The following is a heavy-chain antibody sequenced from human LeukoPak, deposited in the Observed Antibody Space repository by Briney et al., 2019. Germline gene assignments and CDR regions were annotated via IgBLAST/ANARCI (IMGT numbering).Heavy chain of an antibody. J-gene: IGHJ2*01. D-gene: IGHD4-23*01. Sequence: ASVTVSCKPSGYTFSNNYMHWVRQAPGQGVEWMGIINPIGGITSYPQKFHGRLTITSDTPPTTVYLELSILRSEDTVVYYCARDPNGGNPLVGWYFDLWGRGTLVTVSS. CDR1: GYTFSNNY. CDR3: ARDPNGGNPLVGWYFDL. V-gene: IGHV1-46*01. CDR2: INPIGGIT.